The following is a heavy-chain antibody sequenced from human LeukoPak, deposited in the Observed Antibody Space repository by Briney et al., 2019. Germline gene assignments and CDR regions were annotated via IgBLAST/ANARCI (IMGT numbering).Heavy chain of an antibody. CDR1: GFTFSSYA. Sequence: PGGSLRLSCAASGFTFSSYAMHWVRQAPGKGLEWVAVISYDGSNKYYADSVKGRFTISRDNSKNTLYLQMNSLRAEDTAVYYCARDYYDSRRYYYYGMDVWGQGTTVTVSS. CDR2: ISYDGSNK. V-gene: IGHV3-30-3*01. D-gene: IGHD3-22*01. J-gene: IGHJ6*02. CDR3: ARDYYDSRRYYYYGMDV.